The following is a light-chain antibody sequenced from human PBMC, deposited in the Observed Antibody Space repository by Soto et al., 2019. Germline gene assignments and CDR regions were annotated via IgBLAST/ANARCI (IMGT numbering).Light chain of an antibody. CDR1: QSIGSW. V-gene: IGKV1-5*03. Sequence: DIQMTQSPSTLSASVGDRVTITCRASQSIGSWLAWYQQKPGIAPKLLIHKASTLESGVPSRFSGSGYGTEFTLTISGLQPEDSATYYCQQYERYSTFGQGTKVE. CDR3: QQYERYST. J-gene: IGKJ1*01. CDR2: KAS.